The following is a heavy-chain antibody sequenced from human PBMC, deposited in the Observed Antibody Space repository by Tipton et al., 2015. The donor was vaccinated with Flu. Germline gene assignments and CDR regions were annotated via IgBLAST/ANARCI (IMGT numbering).Heavy chain of an antibody. Sequence: TLSLTCAVSGSSIRSSNYYWGWIRQPPGKGLEWIGNTFHSGNTYHNPSLKSRVTISVDTSKNQFSLKLSSVTAADTAVYYCARRDYSNYVSEPKNWFDSWGQGALVTGSS. J-gene: IGHJ5*01. D-gene: IGHD4-11*01. CDR2: TFHSGNT. CDR3: ARRDYSNYVSEPKNWFDS. CDR1: GSSIRSSNYY. V-gene: IGHV4-38-2*01.